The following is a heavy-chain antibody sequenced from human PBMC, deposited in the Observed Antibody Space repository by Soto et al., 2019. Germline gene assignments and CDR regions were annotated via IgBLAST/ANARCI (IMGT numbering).Heavy chain of an antibody. CDR2: MNPNSGNT. Sequence: SVKVSCKASGYTFTSYDINWVRQATGQGLEWMGWMNPNSGNTGYAQKFQGRVTMTRNTSISTAYMELSSLRSEDTAVYYCARSKYYDFWSGYYAYYYYGMDVWGQGTTVTVSS. V-gene: IGHV1-8*01. J-gene: IGHJ6*02. CDR1: GYTFTSYD. D-gene: IGHD3-3*01. CDR3: ARSKYYDFWSGYYAYYYYGMDV.